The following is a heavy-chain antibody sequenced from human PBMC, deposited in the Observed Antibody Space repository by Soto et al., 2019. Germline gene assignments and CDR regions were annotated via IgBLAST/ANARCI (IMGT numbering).Heavy chain of an antibody. J-gene: IGHJ3*02. CDR3: ARDMYSSSPGPDAFDI. D-gene: IGHD6-6*01. CDR2: ISAYNGNT. Sequence: GASVKVSCKASGGTFSSYGISWVRQAPGQGLEWMGWISAYNGNTNYAQKLQGRVTMTTDTSTSTAYMELRSLRSDDTAVYYCARDMYSSSPGPDAFDIWGQGTMVTVS. CDR1: GGTFSSYG. V-gene: IGHV1-18*01.